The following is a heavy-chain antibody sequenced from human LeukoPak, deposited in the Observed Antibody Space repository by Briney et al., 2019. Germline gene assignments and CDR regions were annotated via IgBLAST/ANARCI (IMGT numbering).Heavy chain of an antibody. CDR1: GFTVSNNY. CDR3: ARVGDHFHWYFDL. J-gene: IGHJ2*01. D-gene: IGHD3-3*02. Sequence: GGSLRLSCAASGFTVSNNYMNWVRQAPGKGLEWVSIPYSGGSTYYADSVKGRFTISRDNSNNTLSLQMNSLRAEDTAVYYCARVGDHFHWYFDLWGRGTLVTVSS. V-gene: IGHV3-53*01. CDR2: PYSGGST.